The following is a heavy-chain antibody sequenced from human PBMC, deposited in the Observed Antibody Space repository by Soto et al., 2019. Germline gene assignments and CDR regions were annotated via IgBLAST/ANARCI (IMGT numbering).Heavy chain of an antibody. Sequence: GGSLRLSCAASGFTFSSYWMHWVRQAPGKGLVWVSRINSDGSSTSYADSVKGRFTISRDNAKNTLYLQMNSLRAEDTAVYYCARVGYYDSSGPSPSPDVFDISGQTTMVTVSS. V-gene: IGHV3-74*01. D-gene: IGHD3-22*01. J-gene: IGHJ3*02. CDR2: INSDGSST. CDR1: GFTFSSYW. CDR3: ARVGYYDSSGPSPSPDVFDI.